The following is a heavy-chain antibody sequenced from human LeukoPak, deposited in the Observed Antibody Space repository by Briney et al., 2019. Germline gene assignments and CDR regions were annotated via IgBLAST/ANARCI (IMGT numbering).Heavy chain of an antibody. CDR1: GYTFTGYY. D-gene: IGHD2-8*01. CDR3: ARDKPRMGFFDY. CDR2: INPNSGGT. V-gene: IGHV1-2*02. J-gene: IGHJ4*02. Sequence: ASVKVSCKASGYTFTGYYMHWVRQAPGQGLEWMGWINPNSGGTNYAQKFQGRVTMTRDTSISTAYMELSRLRSDDTAVYYCARDKPRMGFFDYWGQGTLVTVSS.